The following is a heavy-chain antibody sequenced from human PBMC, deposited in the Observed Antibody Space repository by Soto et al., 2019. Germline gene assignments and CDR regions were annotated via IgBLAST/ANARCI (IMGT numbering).Heavy chain of an antibody. V-gene: IGHV3-7*01. D-gene: IGHD6-13*01. Sequence: EVQLVESGGGLVQPGGSLRLSCAASGFTFSSYWMSWVRQATVKGLEWVGNIQQDGSEKNYGDFVEGRFTIPRDNAENSLYLQMNSLRAEDTAVYYCARIASAGRGWDVWGQGTTVVVSS. J-gene: IGHJ6*02. CDR1: GFTFSSYW. CDR3: ARIASAGRGWDV. CDR2: IQQDGSEK.